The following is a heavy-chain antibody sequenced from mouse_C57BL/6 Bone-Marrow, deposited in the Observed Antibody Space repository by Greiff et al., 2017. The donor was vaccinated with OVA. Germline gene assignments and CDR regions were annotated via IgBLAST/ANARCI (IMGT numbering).Heavy chain of an antibody. CDR2: IYPGDGDT. D-gene: IGHD2-5*01. CDR3: ASWSNFYAMDY. Sequence: VKLVESGPELVKPGASVKISCKASGYAFSSSWMNWVKQRPGKGLEWIGRIYPGDGDTNYNGKFKGKATLTADKSSSTAYMQLSSLTSEDSAVYFCASWSNFYAMDYWGQGTSVTVSS. V-gene: IGHV1-82*01. J-gene: IGHJ4*01. CDR1: GYAFSSSW.